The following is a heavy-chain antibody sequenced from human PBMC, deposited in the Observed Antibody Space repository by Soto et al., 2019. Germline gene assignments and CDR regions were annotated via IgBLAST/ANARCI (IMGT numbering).Heavy chain of an antibody. CDR3: ARDIRGYSRAFDY. CDR2: IYSSGST. CDR1: GDSVSSDNYY. J-gene: IGHJ4*02. D-gene: IGHD5-18*01. Sequence: QVQLQESGPGLVKPSETLSLTCTVSGDSVSSDNYYWTWIRQPPGKGLEWIGYIYSSGSTNYNPSLKRRVTISLDTSSNQFSLKLTWVTAADTAVYDCARDIRGYSRAFDYWGQGTLVTVSS. V-gene: IGHV4-61*01.